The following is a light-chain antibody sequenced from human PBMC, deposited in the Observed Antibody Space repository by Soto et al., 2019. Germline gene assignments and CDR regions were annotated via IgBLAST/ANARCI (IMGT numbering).Light chain of an antibody. CDR1: QNIGSW. V-gene: IGKV1-5*03. J-gene: IGKJ2*01. CDR3: QQYNDFQYS. Sequence: DIQMTQSPSTXSASVGDGVTITCRASQNIGSWLAWYQQKPGEAPKLLISKATNLQSGVPSRFSGSGSGTDFSLTISSLQPVDSATYFCQQYNDFQYSFGPGTKVDIK. CDR2: KAT.